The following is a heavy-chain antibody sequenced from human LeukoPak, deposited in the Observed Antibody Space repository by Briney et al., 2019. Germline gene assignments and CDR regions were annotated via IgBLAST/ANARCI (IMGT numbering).Heavy chain of an antibody. CDR1: GFSVSSNY. CDR2: IYSGGTT. D-gene: IGHD3-10*01. J-gene: IGHJ4*01. V-gene: IGHV3-66*01. Sequence: GGSLRLSCTASGFSVSSNYMTWVRQAPGEGLECVSIIYSGGTTYYADSVRGRFTISRDNSKNTLYLQMDRLRVEDTAVYYCARKSDSLMLRGGDCWGQEPWSPSPQ. CDR3: ARKSDSLMLRGGDC.